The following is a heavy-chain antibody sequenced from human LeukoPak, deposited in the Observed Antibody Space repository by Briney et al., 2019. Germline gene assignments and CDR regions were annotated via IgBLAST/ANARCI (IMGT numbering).Heavy chain of an antibody. D-gene: IGHD3-10*01. CDR1: GGSVSSTTYY. V-gene: IGHV4-39*01. CDR2: INYSGST. Sequence: PSETLSLTCTVSGGSVSSTTYYWSWIRQPPGKGLEWIASINYSGSTYYNPSLKSRVTISVDTSENQFSLKLSSVTAADTAVYYCARGLVTMVRTIDYWGQGTLVTVSS. J-gene: IGHJ4*02. CDR3: ARGLVTMVRTIDY.